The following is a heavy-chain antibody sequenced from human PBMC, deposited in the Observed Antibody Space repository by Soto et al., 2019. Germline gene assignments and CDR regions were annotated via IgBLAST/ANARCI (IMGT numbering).Heavy chain of an antibody. CDR2: IYYTGNT. CDR1: GATISGGAYY. J-gene: IGHJ4*02. D-gene: IGHD3-22*01. CDR3: FCATYDSSTYLLDF. V-gene: IGHV4-30-4*01. Sequence: SETLSHTCTLSGATISGGAYYWTWIRQHTGKGLEWIGSIYYTGNTYYNPSLQSRAFISVDPSDNQFSLKLGSMTAAVTAIYFCFCATYDSSTYLLDFWGQGSPVPGSS.